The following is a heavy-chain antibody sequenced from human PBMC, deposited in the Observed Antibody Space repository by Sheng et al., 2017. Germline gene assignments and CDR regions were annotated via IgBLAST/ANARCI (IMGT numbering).Heavy chain of an antibody. V-gene: IGHV3-30*18. CDR2: ISYDGSNK. D-gene: IGHD1-26*01. Sequence: QVQLVESGGGVVQPGRSLRLSCAASGFTFSSYGMHWVRQAPGKGLEWVAVISYDGSNKYYADSVKGRFTISRDNSKNTLYLQMNSLRAEDTAVYYCAKVGVGATNFDYWGQGTLVTV. CDR1: GFTFSSYG. J-gene: IGHJ4*02. CDR3: AKVGVGATNFDY.